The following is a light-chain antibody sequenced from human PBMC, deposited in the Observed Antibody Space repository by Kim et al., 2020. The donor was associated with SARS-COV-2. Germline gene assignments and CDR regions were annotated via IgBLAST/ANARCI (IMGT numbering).Light chain of an antibody. CDR1: SGNSSDG. Sequence: NGPPGSGNSSDGIGWDWQQPEKGPRDVLKVNSDGSQSKGDGVPVRFSGSGSGAERFLTSSRLQYEDEADCYGQTCGPGIVVFGGGTQLTVL. V-gene: IGLV4-69*01. CDR3: QTCGPGIVV. CDR2: VNSDGSQ. J-gene: IGLJ2*01.